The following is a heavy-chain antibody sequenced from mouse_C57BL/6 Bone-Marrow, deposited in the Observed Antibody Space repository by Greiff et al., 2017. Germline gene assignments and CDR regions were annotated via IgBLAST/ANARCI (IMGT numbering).Heavy chain of an antibody. CDR1: GYTFTSYW. V-gene: IGHV1-64*01. D-gene: IGHD1-1*01. J-gene: IGHJ4*01. Sequence: QVQLQQPGAELVKPGASVKLSCKASGYTFTSYWMHWVKQRPGQGLEWIGMIHPNSGSTNYNEKFKSKATLTVDKSSSTAYMQLSSLTSEDSAVYYCARSPIYYYGSSYYAMDYWGQGTSVTVSS. CDR3: ARSPIYYYGSSYYAMDY. CDR2: IHPNSGST.